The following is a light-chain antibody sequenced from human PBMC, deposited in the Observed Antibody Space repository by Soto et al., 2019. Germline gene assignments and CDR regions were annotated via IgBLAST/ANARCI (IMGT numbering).Light chain of an antibody. V-gene: IGLV2-11*01. CDR3: CSYAGSYTVV. CDR1: GSDVGGYNF. Sequence: QSALTQPRSVSGSRGQSVTISCTGTGSDVGGYNFVSWYQQCPGKAPKLMIYDVSKRPSGVPDRFSGSKSGNTASLTISGLQAEDDADYYCCSYAGSYTVVFGGGTKLTVL. CDR2: DVS. J-gene: IGLJ3*02.